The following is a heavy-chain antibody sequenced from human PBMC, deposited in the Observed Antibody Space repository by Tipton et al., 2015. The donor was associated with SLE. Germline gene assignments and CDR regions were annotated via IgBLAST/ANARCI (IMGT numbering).Heavy chain of an antibody. CDR1: GYSISSGYY. V-gene: IGHV4-38-2*01. Sequence: TLSLTCAVSGYSISSGYYWGWIRQPPGKGLEWIGYIYYSGSTNYNPSLKSRVTISVDTSKNQFSLKLSSVTAADTAVYYCARVDELLFDYWGQGTLVTVSS. D-gene: IGHD1-26*01. CDR3: ARVDELLFDY. J-gene: IGHJ4*02. CDR2: IYYSGST.